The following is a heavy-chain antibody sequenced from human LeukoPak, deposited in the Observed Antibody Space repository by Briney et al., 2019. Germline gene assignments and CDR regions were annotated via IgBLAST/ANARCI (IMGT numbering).Heavy chain of an antibody. D-gene: IGHD3-10*01. CDR1: GFTFSSYA. J-gene: IGHJ2*01. Sequence: HPGRSLRLSCAASGFTFSSYAMHWVRQAPGKGLEWVAVISYDGSNKYYADSVKGRFTISRDNSKNTLYLQMNSLRAEDTAMYYCARGSGWFGGVGDFDLWGRGTLVIVSS. CDR2: ISYDGSNK. V-gene: IGHV3-30-3*01. CDR3: ARGSGWFGGVGDFDL.